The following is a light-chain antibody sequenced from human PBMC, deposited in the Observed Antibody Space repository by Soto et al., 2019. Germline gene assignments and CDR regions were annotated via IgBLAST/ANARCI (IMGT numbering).Light chain of an antibody. V-gene: IGLV1-47*01. Sequence: QSVLTQPPSASGTPGQRVTISCSGSSSNIGSNYVYWYQQLPGTAPKLLIYRNNQRPSGVPDRFSGSKSGTSASLAISGLRSEDEADNYCAAWDDILSCEGVFGTGTKV. J-gene: IGLJ1*01. CDR2: RNN. CDR1: SSNIGSNY. CDR3: AAWDDILSCEGV.